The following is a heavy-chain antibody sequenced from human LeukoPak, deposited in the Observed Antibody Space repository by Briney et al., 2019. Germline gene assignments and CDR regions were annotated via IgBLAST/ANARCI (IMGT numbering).Heavy chain of an antibody. CDR2: IYPASGSS. CDR3: ARETAVHGGIEF. D-gene: IGHD3-10*01. V-gene: IGHV4-61*02. Sequence: PSQTLSLTCSLSGVSISSGYYYWNWIRQPAGKGLEWIGRIYPASGSSSYNPSLQSRATILEDRSSNQFSLKLSAVTASDTALYYCARETAVHGGIEFWGQGIQVIVSS. CDR1: GVSISSGYYY. J-gene: IGHJ4*02.